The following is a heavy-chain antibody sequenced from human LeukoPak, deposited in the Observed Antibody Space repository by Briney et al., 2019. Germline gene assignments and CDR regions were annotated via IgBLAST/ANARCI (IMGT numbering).Heavy chain of an antibody. CDR1: AYTFTGYY. J-gene: IGHJ4*02. D-gene: IGHD3-22*01. V-gene: IGHV1-46*01. CDR2: INPSGGST. CDR3: ARGYYYDGTIYYSD. Sequence: AASVKVSFKASAYTFTGYYIHWVRQAPGQGLEWMGIINPSGGSTTYAQKFQGRVTMTRDTSTSTVYMELSSVRSEDTAVYYCARGYYYDGTIYYSDWGQGTLVTVSS.